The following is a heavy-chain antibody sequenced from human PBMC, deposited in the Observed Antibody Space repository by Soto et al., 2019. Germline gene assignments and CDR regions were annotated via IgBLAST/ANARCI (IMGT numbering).Heavy chain of an antibody. CDR1: GFTFSSYA. Sequence: SLRLSCAASGFTFSSYAMHWVRQAPGKGLEWVAVISYDGSNKYYADSVKGRFTISRDNSKNTLYLQMNSLRAEDTAVYYCASLWSPKYSSGWYTFDYWGQGTLVTVSS. CDR3: ASLWSPKYSSGWYTFDY. CDR2: ISYDGSNK. D-gene: IGHD6-19*01. V-gene: IGHV3-30-3*01. J-gene: IGHJ4*02.